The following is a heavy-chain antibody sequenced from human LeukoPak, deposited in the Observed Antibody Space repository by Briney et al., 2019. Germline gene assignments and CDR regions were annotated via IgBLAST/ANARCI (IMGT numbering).Heavy chain of an antibody. CDR2: INADSGNT. CDR1: GYTFTEYA. J-gene: IGHJ6*03. Sequence: GASVKVSCKASGYTFTEYAMHWVRLAPGHGLEWMGWINADSGNTNYAQKLQGRVTMTTDTSTSTAYMELRSLRSDDTAVYYCARESEASYCSGGSCYLHYYYYMDVWGKGTTVTVSS. CDR3: ARESEASYCSGGSCYLHYYYYMDV. D-gene: IGHD2-15*01. V-gene: IGHV1-18*01.